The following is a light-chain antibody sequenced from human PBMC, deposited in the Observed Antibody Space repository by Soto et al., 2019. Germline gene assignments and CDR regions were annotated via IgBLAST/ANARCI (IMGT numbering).Light chain of an antibody. CDR2: GAS. Sequence: EIVMTQSPATLSVSPGERATLSCRASQSVSSNLAWYQQKPGQAPRLLIYGASTMATGIPARFSGSGSGTEYTLTISSLQSEDCAVYYCEQYKNWPLTFGGGTKVEIK. CDR3: EQYKNWPLT. J-gene: IGKJ4*01. CDR1: QSVSSN. V-gene: IGKV3-15*01.